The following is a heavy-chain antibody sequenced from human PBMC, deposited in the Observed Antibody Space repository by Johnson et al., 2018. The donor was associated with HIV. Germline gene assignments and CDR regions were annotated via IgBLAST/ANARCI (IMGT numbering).Heavy chain of an antibody. V-gene: IGHV3-74*01. Sequence: VQLVESGGGLVQPGGSLRLSCGVSGFTFSDHWMQWVRQAPGKGLVWVSRINGDGSRTSYADSVKGRFIIARDNAKNTLFLEMKSLRAEDTAVYYCVRTSCTGARCLGYDPFDVWGQGTMVTVSS. CDR2: INGDGSRT. D-gene: IGHD3-16*01. J-gene: IGHJ3*01. CDR3: VRTSCTGARCLGYDPFDV. CDR1: GFTFSDHW.